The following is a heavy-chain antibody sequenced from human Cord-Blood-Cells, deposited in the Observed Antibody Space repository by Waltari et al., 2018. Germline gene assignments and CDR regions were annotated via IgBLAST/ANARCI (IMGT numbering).Heavy chain of an antibody. J-gene: IGHJ6*02. V-gene: IGHV1-2*04. CDR3: ARDRGVATNYYYYYGMDV. Sequence: QVQLVQSGAEVKKPGASVKVSCKASGYTFTGYYMHWVRQAPGQGREWRGWINPNSGGTNYAQKFQGWVTMTRDTSISTAYMGLSRLRSDDTAVYYCARDRGVATNYYYYYGMDVWGQGTTVTVSS. CDR1: GYTFTGYY. CDR2: INPNSGGT. D-gene: IGHD5-12*01.